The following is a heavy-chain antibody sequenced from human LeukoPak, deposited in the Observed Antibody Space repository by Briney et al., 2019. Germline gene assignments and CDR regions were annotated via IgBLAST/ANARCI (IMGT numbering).Heavy chain of an antibody. Sequence: SGPTLVNPTQTLTLTCTFSGFSLTTSGVGVGWIRQPPGKALEWLALICWNDHKPYSPALRSRLTVTKDTSKNQVVLTMTNMDPVDTATYNCAHSYDTGGNYYSRFDNWGQGTLVTVSS. CDR3: AHSYDTGGNYYSRFDN. V-gene: IGHV2-5*01. J-gene: IGHJ4*02. D-gene: IGHD3-22*01. CDR2: ICWNDHK. CDR1: GFSLTTSGVG.